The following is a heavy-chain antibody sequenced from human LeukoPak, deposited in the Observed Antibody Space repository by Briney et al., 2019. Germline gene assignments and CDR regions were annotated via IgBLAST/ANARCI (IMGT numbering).Heavy chain of an antibody. CDR1: GFTFSSSA. CDR3: ARVPQWLVLFSWFDP. CDR2: ISYDGSNK. J-gene: IGHJ5*02. D-gene: IGHD6-19*01. V-gene: IGHV3-30-3*01. Sequence: GGSLRLSCAASGFTFSSSAMHWVRQAPGKGLEWVAVISYDGSNKYYADSVKGRFTISRDNSKNTLYLQMNSLRAEDTAVYYCARVPQWLVLFSWFDPWGQGTLVTVSS.